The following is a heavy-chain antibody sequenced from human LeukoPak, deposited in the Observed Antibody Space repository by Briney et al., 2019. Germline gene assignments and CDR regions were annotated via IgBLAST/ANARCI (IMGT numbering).Heavy chain of an antibody. D-gene: IGHD5-24*01. Sequence: ASVTVSCTASGYTFTGYYMHWVRQAPGQGLEWMGWINPNSGGTNYAQKFQGRVTMTRDTSISTAYMELSRLRSDDTAVYYCALLEEIAHSYYYGMDVWGQGTTVTVSS. CDR1: GYTFTGYY. CDR3: ALLEEIAHSYYYGMDV. CDR2: INPNSGGT. J-gene: IGHJ6*02. V-gene: IGHV1-2*02.